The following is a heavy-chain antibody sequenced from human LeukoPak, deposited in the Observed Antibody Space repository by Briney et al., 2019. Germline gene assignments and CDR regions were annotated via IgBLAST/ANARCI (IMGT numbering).Heavy chain of an antibody. CDR1: GFTFSDYW. J-gene: IGHJ3*02. CDR3: VRGRGSYWYDLGPAFNM. CDR2: TNTDGTIT. Sequence: GGSLRLSCAASGFTFSDYWMHWVRQAPGKGLVWVSQTNTDGTITDYADSAKGRFTISRDNAKKTLNLQMESLRVDDTAVYYCVRGRGSYWYDLGPAFNMWGQGTMATVSS. D-gene: IGHD1-26*01. V-gene: IGHV3-74*01.